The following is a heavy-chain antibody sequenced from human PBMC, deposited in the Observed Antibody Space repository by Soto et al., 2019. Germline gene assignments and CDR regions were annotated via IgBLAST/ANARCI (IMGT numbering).Heavy chain of an antibody. CDR3: ARGRDQYFLSYYFEH. CDR1: PITLSHHY. V-gene: IGHV3-11*01. CDR2: ISSSGSTI. Sequence: RRLPWAPSPITLSHHYMSWTRPAPGKRLECVAYISSSGSTIYYADSVKGRFTISRDNAKNSLYLQMNSLRAEDTAVYYCARGRDQYFLSYYFEHWGQGTLVTAPQ. D-gene: IGHD3-10*01. J-gene: IGHJ4*02.